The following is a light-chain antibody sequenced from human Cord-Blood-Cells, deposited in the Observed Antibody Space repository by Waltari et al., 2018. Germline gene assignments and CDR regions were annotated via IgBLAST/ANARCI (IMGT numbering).Light chain of an antibody. CDR3: CSYAGSSTLV. CDR1: SSDVGSYNL. CDR2: EGS. J-gene: IGLJ2*01. Sequence: QSALTQPASVSGSPGQSITISCTGTSSDVGSYNLVSWYQQHPGKAPKHMIYEGSKRPSGVSNRLSGSKAGNTASLTISGLQAEDVADYYCCSYAGSSTLVVGGGTKLTVL. V-gene: IGLV2-23*01.